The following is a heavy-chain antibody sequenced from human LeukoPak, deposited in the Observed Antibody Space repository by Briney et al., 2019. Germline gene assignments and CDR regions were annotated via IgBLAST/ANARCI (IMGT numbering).Heavy chain of an antibody. V-gene: IGHV1-18*01. D-gene: IGHD3-22*01. Sequence: ASVKVSCKASGYTFTSYDINWVRQAPGQGLEWMGWISAYNGNTNYAQKLRGRVTMTTDTSTSTAYMELRSLRSDDTAVYYCARDGITMIVVGGPYDYWGQGTLVTVSS. CDR2: ISAYNGNT. CDR1: GYTFTSYD. J-gene: IGHJ4*02. CDR3: ARDGITMIVVGGPYDY.